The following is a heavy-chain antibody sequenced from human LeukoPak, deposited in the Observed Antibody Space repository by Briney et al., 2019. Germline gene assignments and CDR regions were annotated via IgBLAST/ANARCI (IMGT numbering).Heavy chain of an antibody. CDR2: INAGNGNI. CDR1: GYTFTSYA. V-gene: IGHV1-3*01. J-gene: IGHJ3*02. Sequence: ASVKVSCKASGYTFTSYAIHWVRQAPGQRLEWMGRINAGNGNIIYPQNFQGRVTITRDTSASAAYMELSSLRSEDTAVYYCASSPYGSGREVDIWGQGTMVTVSS. D-gene: IGHD3-10*01. CDR3: ASSPYGSGREVDI.